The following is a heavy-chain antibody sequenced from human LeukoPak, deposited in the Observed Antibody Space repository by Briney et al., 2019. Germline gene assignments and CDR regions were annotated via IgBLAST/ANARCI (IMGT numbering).Heavy chain of an antibody. D-gene: IGHD6-6*01. Sequence: SETLSLSYTVTGGSISSYDWAWIREPPGKGLEWIGSIYYSGSTYYNPSLKSRVPISVDTSKNQFSLKLSSVTAADTAVYYCARVGRARQLVTNWFDPWGQGTLVTVSS. CDR1: GGSISSYD. CDR2: IYYSGST. V-gene: IGHV4-39*07. CDR3: ARVGRARQLVTNWFDP. J-gene: IGHJ5*02.